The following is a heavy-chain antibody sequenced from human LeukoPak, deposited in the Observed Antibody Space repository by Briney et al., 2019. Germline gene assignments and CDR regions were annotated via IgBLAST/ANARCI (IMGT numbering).Heavy chain of an antibody. Sequence: PGGSLRLSCEVFGFTFSDFSMNWVRQAPGKGLEWVSSISSSSSYIYYADSVKGRFTISRDNAKNSLYLQMNSLRAEDTAVYYCARTIAAAGPFDYWGQGTLVTVSS. CDR3: ARTIAAAGPFDY. CDR1: GFTFSDFS. J-gene: IGHJ4*02. D-gene: IGHD6-13*01. V-gene: IGHV3-21*01. CDR2: ISSSSSYI.